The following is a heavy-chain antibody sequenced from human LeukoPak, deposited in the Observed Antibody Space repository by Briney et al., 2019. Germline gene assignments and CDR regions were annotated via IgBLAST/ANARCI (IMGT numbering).Heavy chain of an antibody. CDR2: INHSGST. D-gene: IGHD3-10*01. Sequence: PSETLSLTCAVYGGSFSGYYWTWIRQPPGKGLEWIGEINHSGSTNYNPSLKSRVTILVDTSKNQFSLKLSSVTAADTAVYYCARGRHITPASDSYPRLYYYYMDVWGNGATVTVSS. CDR3: ARGRHITPASDSYPRLYYYYMDV. CDR1: GGSFSGYY. J-gene: IGHJ6*03. V-gene: IGHV4-34*01.